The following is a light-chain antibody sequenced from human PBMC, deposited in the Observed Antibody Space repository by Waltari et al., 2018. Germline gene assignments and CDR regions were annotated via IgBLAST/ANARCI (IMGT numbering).Light chain of an antibody. V-gene: IGLV1-44*01. CDR2: SNN. CDR1: NSNIGSNT. J-gene: IGLJ2*01. Sequence: QSVLTQPPSASGTPGQRVTISCSGSNSNIGSNTVNWYQQLPGTAPKLLIYSNNQRPSGVPDRVSGSKSGTSASLAISGLQSEDEAHYYCSSWGGSLAGVVFGGGTKLTVL. CDR3: SSWGGSLAGVV.